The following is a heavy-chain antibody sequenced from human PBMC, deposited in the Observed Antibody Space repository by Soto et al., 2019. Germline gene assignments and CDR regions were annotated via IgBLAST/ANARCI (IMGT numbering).Heavy chain of an antibody. CDR3: ARDQYGMIAPKDLGYYYYGMDV. CDR1: GYTFTSYG. Sequence: QVQLVQSGAEVKKPGASVKVSCKASGYTFTSYGISWVRQAPGQGLEWMGWISAYNGNTNYAQKLQGRVTMTTDTSTSTAYMELRGLRSDDTAVYYCARDQYGMIAPKDLGYYYYGMDVWGQGTTVTVSS. J-gene: IGHJ6*02. D-gene: IGHD3-22*01. CDR2: ISAYNGNT. V-gene: IGHV1-18*04.